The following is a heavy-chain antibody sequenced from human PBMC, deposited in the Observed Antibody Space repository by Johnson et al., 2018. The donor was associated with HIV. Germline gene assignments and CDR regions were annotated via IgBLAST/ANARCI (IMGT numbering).Heavy chain of an antibody. V-gene: IGHV3-53*01. CDR1: GFTVSSNY. CDR3: ARVIRLGAVRLRHAFDI. J-gene: IGHJ3*02. D-gene: IGHD4-17*01. CDR2: IYSGGST. Sequence: EVQLVESGGGLIQPGGSLRLSCAASGFTVSSNYMNWVRQAPGKGLEWVSVIYSGGSTYYADSVKGRFTISRDNSKNTLYLQMNSLRAEDTAVYYCARVIRLGAVRLRHAFDIWGQGTMVTVSS.